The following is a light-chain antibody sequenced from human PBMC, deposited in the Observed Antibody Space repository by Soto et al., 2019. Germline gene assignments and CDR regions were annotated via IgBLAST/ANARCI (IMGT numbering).Light chain of an antibody. Sequence: QSVLTQPASVSGSPGQSITISCTGTSSDVGRYNHVSWYQHHPGKAPKLIIYEVNNRPSGVSNRFSGSKSGNTASLTISGLQAEDEADYYCSSYTSSKSGVFGGGTKLTVL. CDR1: SSDVGRYNH. V-gene: IGLV2-14*01. CDR2: EVN. J-gene: IGLJ3*02. CDR3: SSYTSSKSGV.